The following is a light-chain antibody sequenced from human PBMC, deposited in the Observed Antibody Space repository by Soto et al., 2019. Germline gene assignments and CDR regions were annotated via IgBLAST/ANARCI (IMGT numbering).Light chain of an antibody. CDR1: SSDIGGYNY. CDR2: DVS. Sequence: QSALTQPRSVSGSPQQSVTISCTGSSSDIGGYNYVTWYQQHPGKAPKRMIYDVSKRPSGVPDRFSGSKSGKTASLTISGLQPEDEADYPCCSYTDNYTVLFGGGTKLTVL. J-gene: IGLJ2*01. CDR3: CSYTDNYTVL. V-gene: IGLV2-11*01.